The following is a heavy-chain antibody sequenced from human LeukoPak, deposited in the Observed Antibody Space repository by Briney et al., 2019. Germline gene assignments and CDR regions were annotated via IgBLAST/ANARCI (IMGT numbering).Heavy chain of an antibody. CDR2: IYYSGST. CDR3: TRESSSSPDS. Sequence: SETLSLTCTVSGGFISSSSYYWGWIRQPPGKGLEWIGSIYYSGSTSYKPSLKSRLTISLDPSKNQCSLKVSSVTAADTAIYYCTRESSSSPDSWGQGTLVTVSS. V-gene: IGHV4-39*01. J-gene: IGHJ5*01. D-gene: IGHD6-6*01. CDR1: GGFISSSSYY.